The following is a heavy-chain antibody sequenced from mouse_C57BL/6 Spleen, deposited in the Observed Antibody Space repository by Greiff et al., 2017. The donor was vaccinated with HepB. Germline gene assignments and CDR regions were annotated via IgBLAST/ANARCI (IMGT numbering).Heavy chain of an antibody. J-gene: IGHJ2*01. CDR1: GFTFSDYY. V-gene: IGHV5-16*01. Sequence: EVHLVESEGGLVQPGSSMKLSCTASGFTFSDYYMAWVRQVPEKGLEWVANINYDGSSTYYLDSLKSRFIISRDNAKNSLYLQMSSLKSEDTATYYCARGGYPYYFDYWGQVTTLTVSS. D-gene: IGHD2-2*01. CDR2: INYDGSST. CDR3: ARGGYPYYFDY.